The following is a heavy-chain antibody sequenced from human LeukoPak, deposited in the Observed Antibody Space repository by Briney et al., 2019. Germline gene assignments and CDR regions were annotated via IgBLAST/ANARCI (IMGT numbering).Heavy chain of an antibody. Sequence: GGSLRLSCEASGFTFSAYAMTWVRQAPGKGLEWVSVIYSGGSTYYADSVKGRFTISRDNSKNTLYLQMNSLRAEDTAVYYCARGRDGDYIFDYWGQGTLVTVSS. V-gene: IGHV3-53*01. CDR2: IYSGGST. D-gene: IGHD5-24*01. CDR1: GFTFSAYA. CDR3: ARGRDGDYIFDY. J-gene: IGHJ4*02.